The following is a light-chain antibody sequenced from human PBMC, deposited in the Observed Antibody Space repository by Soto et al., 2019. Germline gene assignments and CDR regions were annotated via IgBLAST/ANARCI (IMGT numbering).Light chain of an antibody. CDR3: QKDYTAPET. CDR2: DAS. CDR1: QGIGNY. J-gene: IGKJ1*01. Sequence: DIQMTQSPSSLSASVGDRVTITCRASQGIGNYLAWYQQKPGKVTKNLIYDASTLQSGVPSRFSGSGSGTDVTLTISSLQPEDVATYYCQKDYTAPETFGQGAKVEIK. V-gene: IGKV1-27*01.